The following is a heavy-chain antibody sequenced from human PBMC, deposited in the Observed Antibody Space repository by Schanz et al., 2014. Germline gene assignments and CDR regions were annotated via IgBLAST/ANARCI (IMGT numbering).Heavy chain of an antibody. D-gene: IGHD3-10*01. CDR1: GFTFSTYA. V-gene: IGHV3-23*01. CDR3: AKSGPDGWGNYQFDY. Sequence: EVRLLESGGGLVQPGGSLRLSCAASGFTFSTYAMSWVRQAPGKGLEWVSIISSDGHNTDYADTYYADSVKGRFTVSRDNSKTTVFLQMHSLRADDTAVYYCAKSGPDGWGNYQFDYWGQGTLVTVSS. J-gene: IGHJ4*02. CDR2: ISSDGHNTDYADT.